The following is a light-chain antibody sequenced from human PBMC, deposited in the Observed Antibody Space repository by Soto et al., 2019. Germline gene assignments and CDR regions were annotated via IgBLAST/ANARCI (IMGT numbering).Light chain of an antibody. CDR2: EVY. V-gene: IGLV2-14*01. Sequence: QSVLTQPAYVSGSPGQSITISCTGTRSDVGIYNYVSWYQQHPGKAPKLIICEVYNRPSGVSNRFSGSKSGNTASLTISGLRAEDEADYYCTSFTTSNIWVFGGGTKVTVL. CDR3: TSFTTSNIWV. J-gene: IGLJ3*02. CDR1: RSDVGIYNY.